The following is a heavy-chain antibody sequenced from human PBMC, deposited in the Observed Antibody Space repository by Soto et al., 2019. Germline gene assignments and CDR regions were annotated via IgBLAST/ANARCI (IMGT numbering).Heavy chain of an antibody. CDR3: AREAVSGRTGFNY. D-gene: IGHD6-19*01. CDR2: VNAYNGNT. V-gene: IGHV1-18*01. CDR1: GYTFTSYG. Sequence: QVQLVQSGAEVKKPGASVKVSCKASGYTFTSYGISWVRQAPGQGLEWMGWVNAYNGNTNYAQKFQGRVTMTTDTSTSTAYMELRSLRADDRTVYYGAREAVSGRTGFNYWGQGTLITVSS. J-gene: IGHJ4*02.